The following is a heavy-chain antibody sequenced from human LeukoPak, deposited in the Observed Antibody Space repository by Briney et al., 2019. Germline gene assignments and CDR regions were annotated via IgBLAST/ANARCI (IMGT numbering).Heavy chain of an antibody. Sequence: SETLSLTCSVSGGSIRNSDYLWGWIRQPPGKGLEWIGNINYSGTTAHYNPSLKSRVTMSADTSKNQFSLRLTSVTAADTAIYYCARHVDGFSFALPRFYDLWGQGTLVPVSP. CDR2: INYSGTTA. D-gene: IGHD2/OR15-2a*01. CDR3: ARHVDGFSFALPRFYDL. V-gene: IGHV4-39*01. J-gene: IGHJ5*02. CDR1: GGSIRNSDYL.